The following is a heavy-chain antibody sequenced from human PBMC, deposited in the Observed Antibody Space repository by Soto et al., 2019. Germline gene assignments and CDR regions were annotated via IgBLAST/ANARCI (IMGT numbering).Heavy chain of an antibody. J-gene: IGHJ4*02. CDR1: GGSFSGYY. CDR3: ARTYYFDSSGYYDPPHVVDY. CDR2: INHSGIT. Sequence: PSETLSLTCAVYGGSFSGYYWSWIRQPPGKGLEWFAEINHSGITNYNPSLKSRVTISVDTSKNQFSLKLSSVTAADTAVYYCARTYYFDSSGYYDPPHVVDYLGQGTLVTVSS. V-gene: IGHV4-34*01. D-gene: IGHD3-22*01.